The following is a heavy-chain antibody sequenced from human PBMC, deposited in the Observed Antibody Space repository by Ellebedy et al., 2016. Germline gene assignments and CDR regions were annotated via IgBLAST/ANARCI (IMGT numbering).Heavy chain of an antibody. J-gene: IGHJ5*02. CDR1: GASIISYY. Sequence: SETLSLTCTVSGASIISYYWSWIRQSPGMGLEWIGHIHYSGRTTYTPSLGGRLTMSVDTSKNQFSLSLAYLIAEDTAIYFCARAGTWPDGSHDLWGQGTLVSVSS. CDR3: ARAGTWPDGSHDL. V-gene: IGHV4-59*01. CDR2: IHYSGRT.